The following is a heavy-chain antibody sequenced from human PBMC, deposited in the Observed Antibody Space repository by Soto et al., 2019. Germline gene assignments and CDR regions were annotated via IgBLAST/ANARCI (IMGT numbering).Heavy chain of an antibody. J-gene: IGHJ1*01. V-gene: IGHV3-21*01. CDR3: ARGLSSDFWSGYYNPEYFQH. CDR1: GFTFSTYS. CDR2: ISSSSSYI. D-gene: IGHD3-3*01. Sequence: PGGSLRLSCAASGFTFSTYSMNWVRQAPGKGLEWVSSISSSSSYIYYADSVKGRFTISRDNAKNSLYLQMNSLRAEDTAVYYCARGLSSDFWSGYYNPEYFQHWGQGTLVTVSS.